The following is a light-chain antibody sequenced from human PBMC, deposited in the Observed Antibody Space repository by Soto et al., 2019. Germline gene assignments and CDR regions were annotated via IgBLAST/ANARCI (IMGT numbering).Light chain of an antibody. CDR2: AAS. J-gene: IGKJ4*01. Sequence: ILLTQSLSSLSASVGDIVTITCRASQGISSYLAWYQQKPGKAPKLLIYAASTLQSGVPSRFSCSGSGTDFTLTISSLQPEDFATYYCQQLSTYPLTFGGGTKVEIK. V-gene: IGKV1-9*01. CDR3: QQLSTYPLT. CDR1: QGISSY.